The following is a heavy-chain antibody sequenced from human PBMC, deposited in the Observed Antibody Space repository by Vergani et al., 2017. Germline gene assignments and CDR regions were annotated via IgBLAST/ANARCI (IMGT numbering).Heavy chain of an antibody. CDR2: INPNSGGT. Sequence: QVQLVQSGAEVKKPGASVKVSCKASGYTFTGYYMHWVRQAPGXGLEWMGWINPNSGGTNYAQQFQGRVTMTRDTSMSTAYMELSRSRSDDTSVYYCARVGSASGMGLAAAGSSWNNWFDPWGQGTLVTVSS. J-gene: IGHJ5*02. CDR1: GYTFTGYY. CDR3: ARVGSASGMGLAAAGSSWNNWFDP. V-gene: IGHV1-2*02. D-gene: IGHD6-25*01.